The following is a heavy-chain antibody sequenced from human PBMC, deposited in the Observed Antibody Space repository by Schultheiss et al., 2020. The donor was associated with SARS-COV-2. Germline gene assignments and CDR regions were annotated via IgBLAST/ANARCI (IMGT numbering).Heavy chain of an antibody. CDR3: ARVGTSSLPGTLDY. CDR1: GFTVSSNY. Sequence: GGSLRLSCEASGFTVSSNYMSWIRQAPGKGLEWVAVISYDGSNKYYADSVKGRFTISRDNSKNTLYLQMNSLRAEDTAVYYCARVGTSSLPGTLDYWGQGTLVTVSS. D-gene: IGHD1-14*01. J-gene: IGHJ4*02. CDR2: ISYDGSNK. V-gene: IGHV3-30*03.